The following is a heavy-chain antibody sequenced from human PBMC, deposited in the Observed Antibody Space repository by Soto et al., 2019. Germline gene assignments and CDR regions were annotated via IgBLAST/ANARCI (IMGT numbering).Heavy chain of an antibody. CDR2: INHGGST. Sequence: QVQLQQWGAGLLKPSETLSLTCALYGGSFSGYFWSWIRRPPGMGLEWLGEINHGGSTNYKPSLKSRVPISLDTSKNQFSLKLTSVTAADTAVYYCARSAEGDYALFDYWGQGNLVTVSS. D-gene: IGHD4-17*01. CDR3: ARSAEGDYALFDY. J-gene: IGHJ4*02. CDR1: GGSFSGYF. V-gene: IGHV4-34*01.